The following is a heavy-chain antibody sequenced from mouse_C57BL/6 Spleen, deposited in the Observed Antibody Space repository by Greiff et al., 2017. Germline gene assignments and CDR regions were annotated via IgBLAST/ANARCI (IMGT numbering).Heavy chain of an antibody. V-gene: IGHV1-15*01. CDR1: GYTFTDYE. CDR2: IDPETGGT. Sequence: VKLMESGAELVRPGASVTLSCKASGYTFTDYEMHWVKQTPVHGLEWIGAIDPETGGTAYNQKFKGKAILTADKSSSTAYMELRSLTSEDSAVYYCTRRGYYVMAYWGQGTLVTVSA. CDR3: TRRGYYVMAY. J-gene: IGHJ3*01. D-gene: IGHD2-3*01.